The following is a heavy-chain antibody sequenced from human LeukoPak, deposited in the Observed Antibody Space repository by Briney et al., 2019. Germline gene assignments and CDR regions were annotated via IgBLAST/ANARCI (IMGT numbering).Heavy chain of an antibody. Sequence: ASVKVSCKASGYTFTGYYMHWVRQAPGQGLEWMGWINPNSGGTNYAQKFQGRVTMTRDTSISTAYMELSRLRSDDTAVYYCARESLSTGDDAFDIWGQGTMVTVSS. V-gene: IGHV1-2*02. D-gene: IGHD7-27*01. CDR1: GYTFTGYY. CDR3: ARESLSTGDDAFDI. CDR2: INPNSGGT. J-gene: IGHJ3*02.